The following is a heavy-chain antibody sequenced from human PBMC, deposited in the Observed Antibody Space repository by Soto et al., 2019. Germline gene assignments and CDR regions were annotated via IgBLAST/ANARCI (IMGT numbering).Heavy chain of an antibody. D-gene: IGHD2-21*02. Sequence: PSETLSLTCIVSGVSVRSYTWSWVRQPANKGLEWIGRAFSSVSATYSPSLKSRVSISMDTPENRISLKLDSVTAADAGVYFCARDGMTTGDTWGPGTLVTVSS. J-gene: IGHJ4*02. CDR1: GVSVRSYT. CDR2: AFSSVSA. CDR3: ARDGMTTGDT. V-gene: IGHV4-4*07.